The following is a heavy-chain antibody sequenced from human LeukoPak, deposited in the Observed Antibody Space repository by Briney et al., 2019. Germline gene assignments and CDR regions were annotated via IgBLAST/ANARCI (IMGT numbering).Heavy chain of an antibody. D-gene: IGHD3-16*01. CDR1: GFMFRNYW. J-gene: IGHJ4*02. V-gene: IGHV3-21*01. Sequence: GGSLRLSCTVSGFMFRNYWMHWVRQVLGKGLEWVSSISSSSSYIYYADSVKGRFTISRDNAKNSLYLQMNSLRAEDTAVYYCARDGALRALDYWGQGTLVTVSS. CDR3: ARDGALRALDY. CDR2: ISSSSSYI.